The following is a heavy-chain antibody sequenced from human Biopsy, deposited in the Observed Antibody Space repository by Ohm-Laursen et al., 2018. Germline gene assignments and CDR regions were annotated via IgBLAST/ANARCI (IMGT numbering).Heavy chain of an antibody. D-gene: IGHD6-13*01. CDR3: ARVPLPGIGAAYQGRFLYGMDV. Sequence: SETLSLTCAVYDGSFNGYFWSWIRQPPGKGLEWIGDNTQSGSTNYSPSLKSRVTISVDTAKKQFSLSLRSVTAADTAVYYCARVPLPGIGAAYQGRFLYGMDVWGQGTTVSVSS. V-gene: IGHV4-34*01. CDR2: NTQSGST. J-gene: IGHJ6*02. CDR1: DGSFNGYF.